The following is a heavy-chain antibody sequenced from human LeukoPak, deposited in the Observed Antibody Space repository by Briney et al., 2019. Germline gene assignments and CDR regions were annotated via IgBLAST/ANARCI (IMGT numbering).Heavy chain of an antibody. CDR2: IYYSGST. V-gene: IGHV4-39*01. Sequence: SETLSLTCTVSGGSISSSSYYWGWIRQPPGKGLEWIGSIYYSGSTYYNPSLKSRVTISVDTSKNQLSLKLSSVTAADTAVYYCARPYYYDSRVDPWGQGILVTVSS. CDR3: ARPYYYDSRVDP. J-gene: IGHJ5*02. CDR1: GGSISSSSYY. D-gene: IGHD3-22*01.